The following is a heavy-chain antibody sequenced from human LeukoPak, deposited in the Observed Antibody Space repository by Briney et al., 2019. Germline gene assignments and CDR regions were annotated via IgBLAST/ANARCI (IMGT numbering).Heavy chain of an antibody. CDR3: ARQPTSYYYFDY. D-gene: IGHD2-2*01. Sequence: SETLSLTCAVYGGSFSGYYWSWIRQPPGKGLEWIGEINHSGSTNYNPSLKSRVTISVDTSKNQFSLKLSSVTAAGTAVYYCARQPTSYYYFDYWGQGTLVTVSS. V-gene: IGHV4-34*01. CDR1: GGSFSGYY. J-gene: IGHJ4*02. CDR2: INHSGST.